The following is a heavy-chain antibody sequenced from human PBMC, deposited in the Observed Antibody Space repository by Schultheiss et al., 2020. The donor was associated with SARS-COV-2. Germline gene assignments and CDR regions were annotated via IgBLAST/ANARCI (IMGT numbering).Heavy chain of an antibody. D-gene: IGHD5-24*01. CDR2: ISYDGSHK. J-gene: IGHJ6*02. V-gene: IGHV3-30*04. CDR1: GFTFSSYA. Sequence: GGSLRLSCAASGFTFSSYAMHWVRQAPGKGLEWVAVISYDGSHKDYADSVRGRFTISRDNSKNTLYLQMNSLRAEDTALYYCARGLQGRVDYYYGMDVWGQGTTVTVSS. CDR3: ARGLQGRVDYYYGMDV.